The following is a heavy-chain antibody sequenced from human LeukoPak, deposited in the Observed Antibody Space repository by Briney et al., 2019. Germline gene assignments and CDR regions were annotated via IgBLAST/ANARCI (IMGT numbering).Heavy chain of an antibody. CDR2: IYSGGST. CDR3: ARDHSGWSSFDY. D-gene: IGHD6-19*01. CDR1: GFTVSSNY. Sequence: GGSLRLSCAASGFTVSSNYMSWVRQAPGKGLEWVSVIYSGGSTYYADSVKGRFTISRDNSKSTLYLQMNSLRAEDTAVYYCARDHSGWSSFDYWGQGTLVTVSS. J-gene: IGHJ4*02. V-gene: IGHV3-53*01.